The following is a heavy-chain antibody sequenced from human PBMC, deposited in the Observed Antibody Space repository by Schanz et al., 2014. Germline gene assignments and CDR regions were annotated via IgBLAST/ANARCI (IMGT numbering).Heavy chain of an antibody. CDR2: INPSSGTT. J-gene: IGHJ6*02. V-gene: IGHV1-46*01. CDR1: GYTFTTYY. D-gene: IGHD3-10*01. Sequence: QVQLVQSGAEVKKPGVSVKVSCKASGYTFTTYYIHWVRQAPGQGLEWMGKINPSSGTTRIAQNFPGRRPGARDTFTSTVNMELSSLRSEDTAVYYCVRDAGWAFGDYHGMDVWGRGTSVTVSS. CDR3: VRDAGWAFGDYHGMDV.